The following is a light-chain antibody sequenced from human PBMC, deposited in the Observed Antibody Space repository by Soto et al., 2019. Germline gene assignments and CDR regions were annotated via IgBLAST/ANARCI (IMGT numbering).Light chain of an antibody. Sequence: EIVLTQSPATMSLYPGERATLSCRASQSVDTYLAWYQQKPGQPPRLLIYDASNRATGIPARFSGSGSGTDFTLTINRLEAEDFAVYYCQQRSVWVTFGGGTRVEIK. J-gene: IGKJ4*01. V-gene: IGKV3-11*01. CDR1: QSVDTY. CDR2: DAS. CDR3: QQRSVWVT.